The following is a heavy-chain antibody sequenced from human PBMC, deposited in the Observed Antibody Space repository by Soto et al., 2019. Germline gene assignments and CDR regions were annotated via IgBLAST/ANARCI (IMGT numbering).Heavy chain of an antibody. CDR3: ARMKDVDIVATITGAYYYYYGMDV. CDR2: INHSGST. V-gene: IGHV4-34*01. CDR1: GGSFSGYY. J-gene: IGHJ6*02. Sequence: SETLSLTCAVYGGSFSGYYWSWIRQPPGKGLEWIGEINHSGSTNYNTSLKSRVTISVDTSKNQFSLKLSSVTAADTAVYYCARMKDVDIVATITGAYYYYYGMDVWGQGTTVTVSS. D-gene: IGHD5-12*01.